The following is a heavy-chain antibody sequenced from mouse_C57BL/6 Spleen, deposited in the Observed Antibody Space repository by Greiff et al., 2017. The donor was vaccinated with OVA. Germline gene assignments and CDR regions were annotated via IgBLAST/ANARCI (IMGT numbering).Heavy chain of an antibody. J-gene: IGHJ3*01. CDR1: GFTFSSYG. D-gene: IGHD2-1*01. CDR2: ISSGGSYT. CDR3: ARPNGNFFAY. Sequence: EVMLVESGGDLVKPGGSLKLSCAASGFTFSSYGMSWVRQTPDKRLEWVATISSGGSYTYYPDSVKGRFTISRDNAKNTLYLQMSSLKSEDTAMYYCARPNGNFFAYWGQGTLVTVSA. V-gene: IGHV5-6*02.